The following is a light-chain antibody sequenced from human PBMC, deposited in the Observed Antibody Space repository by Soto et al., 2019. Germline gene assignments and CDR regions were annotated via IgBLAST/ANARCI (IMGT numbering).Light chain of an antibody. V-gene: IGKV1-5*01. J-gene: IGKJ1*01. Sequence: DIQMTQAPSTLSASVGDRVTITCRASQIISYWLAWYQQKPGKAPNLLIYDASNLESGVPSRFSGSGFGTEFTLTISSLQPDDFATYYCQQYNSYSWTFGQGTKVDIK. CDR1: QIISYW. CDR3: QQYNSYSWT. CDR2: DAS.